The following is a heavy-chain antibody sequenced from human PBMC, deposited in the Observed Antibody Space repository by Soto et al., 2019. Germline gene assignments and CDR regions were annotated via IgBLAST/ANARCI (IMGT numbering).Heavy chain of an antibody. CDR3: ARGSTEWELISFDP. CDR1: GGSISSYY. J-gene: IGHJ5*02. D-gene: IGHD1-26*01. Sequence: SETLSLTCTVSGGSISSYYWSWIRQPPGKGLEWIGYIYYSGITNYNPSLKSRVTISVDTSKNQFSLKLSSVTAQDTAVYYCARGSTEWELISFDPWGQRTLVTVSS. V-gene: IGHV4-59*01. CDR2: IYYSGIT.